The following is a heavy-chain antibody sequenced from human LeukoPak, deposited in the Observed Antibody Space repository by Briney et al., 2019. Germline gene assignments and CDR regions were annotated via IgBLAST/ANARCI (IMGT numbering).Heavy chain of an antibody. Sequence: PSETLSLTCTVSGGSISSSSYYWGWIRQPPGKGLEWIGSIYYSGSTYYNSSLKSRVTISVDTSKNQFSLKLSSVTAADTAVYYCATQYCSSTSCSYAFDIWGQGTMVTVSS. CDR2: IYYSGST. V-gene: IGHV4-39*01. D-gene: IGHD2-2*01. J-gene: IGHJ3*02. CDR3: ATQYCSSTSCSYAFDI. CDR1: GGSISSSSYY.